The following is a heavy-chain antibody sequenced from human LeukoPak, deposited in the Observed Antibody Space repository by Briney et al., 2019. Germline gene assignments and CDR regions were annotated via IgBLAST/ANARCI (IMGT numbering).Heavy chain of an antibody. J-gene: IGHJ6*03. CDR2: MNPNSGNT. CDR1: GYTLTSYD. Sequence: ASVKVSCKASGYTLTSYDINWVRQATGQGLEWMGWMNPNSGNTGYAQKFQCRVTMTRNTCISTAYMELSSLRSEDTAVYYCARGGVSYSAYYYYYYMDVWGKGTTVTVSS. D-gene: IGHD4-11*01. V-gene: IGHV1-8*01. CDR3: ARGGVSYSAYYYYYYMDV.